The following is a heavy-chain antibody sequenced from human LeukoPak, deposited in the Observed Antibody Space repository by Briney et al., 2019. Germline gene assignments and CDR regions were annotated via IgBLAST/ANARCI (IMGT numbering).Heavy chain of an antibody. Sequence: SVTVSCKASGGTFSSYAISWVRQAPGQGLEWMGGIIPIFGTANYAQKFQGRVTITADESTSTAYMELSSLRSEDTAVYYCARGDILTGSYYYYGMDVWGQGTTVTVSS. J-gene: IGHJ6*02. CDR1: GGTFSSYA. CDR2: IIPIFGTA. V-gene: IGHV1-69*13. CDR3: ARGDILTGSYYYYGMDV. D-gene: IGHD3-9*01.